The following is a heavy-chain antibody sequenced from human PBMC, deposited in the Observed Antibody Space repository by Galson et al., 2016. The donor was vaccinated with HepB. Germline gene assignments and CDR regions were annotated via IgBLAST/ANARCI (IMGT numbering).Heavy chain of an antibody. V-gene: IGHV5-51*01. CDR2: VYPGDSEA. D-gene: IGHD2-2*01. Sequence: QSGAEVKKPGESLKISCKGSGYKFSNYWIGWVRQMPGEGLEWMGIVYPGDSEARYSTSFQGQVTISADRSICTAFLKWSSLKDSDTAMYFCTSLDTRVRTDYWGQGTLVTVSS. J-gene: IGHJ4*02. CDR1: GYKFSNYW. CDR3: TSLDTRVRTDY.